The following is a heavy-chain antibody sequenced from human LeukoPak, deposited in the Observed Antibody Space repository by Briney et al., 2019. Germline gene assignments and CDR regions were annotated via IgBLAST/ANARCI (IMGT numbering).Heavy chain of an antibody. CDR2: MNPNSGNT. CDR1: GYTFTSYD. D-gene: IGHD1-26*01. J-gene: IGHJ6*02. Sequence: ASVKVSCKASGYTFTSYDINWVRQATGQGLEWMGWMNPNSGNTGYAQKFQGRVTMTRNTSISTAYMELGSLRSEDTAVYYCARGSQIVGATGYYYYGMDVWGQGTTVTVSS. V-gene: IGHV1-8*01. CDR3: ARGSQIVGATGYYYYGMDV.